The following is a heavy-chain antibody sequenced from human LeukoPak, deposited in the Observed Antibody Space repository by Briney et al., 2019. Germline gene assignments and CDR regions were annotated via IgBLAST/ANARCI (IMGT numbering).Heavy chain of an antibody. J-gene: IGHJ6*03. V-gene: IGHV4-4*09. CDR1: GGSISSYY. CDR2: IYTSGTT. D-gene: IGHD3-10*01. Sequence: SETLSLTCTVSGGSISSYYWSWVRQPPGKGLEWIGYIYTSGTTKYNPSLKSRVTISLGTSKNQFSLKVSSVTAADTAVYFCARHHSRSGNYYYMDVWGQGTTVTVSS. CDR3: ARHHSRSGNYYYMDV.